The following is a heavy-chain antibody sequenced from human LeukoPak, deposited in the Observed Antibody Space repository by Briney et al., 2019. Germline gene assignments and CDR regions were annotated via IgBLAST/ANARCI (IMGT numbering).Heavy chain of an antibody. Sequence: ASVKVSCEASGYTFTSYYMHWVRQAPGQGLEWMGIINPSGGSTSYAQKFQGRVTMNRDASTSTVYMELSSLRSEDTAVYYCARDQSGSYHDYWGQGTLVTVSS. V-gene: IGHV1-46*01. D-gene: IGHD1-26*01. J-gene: IGHJ4*02. CDR3: ARDQSGSYHDY. CDR1: GYTFTSYY. CDR2: INPSGGST.